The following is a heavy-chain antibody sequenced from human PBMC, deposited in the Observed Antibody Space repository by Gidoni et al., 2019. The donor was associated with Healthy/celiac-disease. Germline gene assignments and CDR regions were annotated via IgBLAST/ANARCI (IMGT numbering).Heavy chain of an antibody. CDR3: AKDYSSSSVGVFDY. J-gene: IGHJ4*02. D-gene: IGHD6-6*01. CDR1: GFTFDDYT. V-gene: IGHV3-43*01. Sequence: EVQLVESGGVVVQPGGSLRLSCAASGFTFDDYTMHWVRQAPGKGLEGVSLISLDGGSTYYADSVKGRFTISRDNSKNSLYLQMNSLRTEDTALYYCAKDYSSSSVGVFDYWGQGTLVTVSS. CDR2: ISLDGGST.